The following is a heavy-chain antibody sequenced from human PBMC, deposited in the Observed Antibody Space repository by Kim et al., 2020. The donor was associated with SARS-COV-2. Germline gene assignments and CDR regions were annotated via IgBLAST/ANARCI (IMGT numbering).Heavy chain of an antibody. D-gene: IGHD3-10*01. CDR1: GYTFTGYY. CDR2: INPNSGGT. J-gene: IGHJ6*02. Sequence: ASVKVSCKASGYTFTGYYMHWVRQAPGQGLEWMGWINPNSGGTNYAQKFQGWVTMTRDTSISTAYMELSRLRSDDTAVYYCARDQNSGSYYGLGCMDVWGQGSKATVS. V-gene: IGHV1-2*04. CDR3: ARDQNSGSYYGLGCMDV.